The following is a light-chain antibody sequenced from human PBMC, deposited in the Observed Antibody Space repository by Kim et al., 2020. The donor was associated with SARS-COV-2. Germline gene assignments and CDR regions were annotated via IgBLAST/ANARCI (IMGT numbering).Light chain of an antibody. CDR1: HSDVGRLIS. Sequence: GPSVTVSCTGTHSDVGRLISVSWYQNHPGRAPTLMIYEVRRRPSGVPDRFSGSKSGNTASLTVSGLQAEDEADYYCSSYTDSNTLIFGGGTQLTVL. CDR3: SSYTDSNTLI. J-gene: IGLJ2*01. CDR2: EVR. V-gene: IGLV2-8*01.